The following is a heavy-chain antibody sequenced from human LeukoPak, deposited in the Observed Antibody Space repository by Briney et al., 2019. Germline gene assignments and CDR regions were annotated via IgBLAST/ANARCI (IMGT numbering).Heavy chain of an antibody. CDR1: GGSFSGYY. CDR2: INHSGST. CDR3: ASTGGYCSSTSCSHFDY. J-gene: IGHJ4*02. Sequence: PSETLPLTCAVYGGSFSGYYWSWIRQPPGRGLEWIGEINHSGSTNYNPSLKSRVIISVDTSKNQFSLKLSSVTAADTAVYYCASTGGYCSSTSCSHFDYWGQGTLVTVSS. V-gene: IGHV4-34*01. D-gene: IGHD2-2*01.